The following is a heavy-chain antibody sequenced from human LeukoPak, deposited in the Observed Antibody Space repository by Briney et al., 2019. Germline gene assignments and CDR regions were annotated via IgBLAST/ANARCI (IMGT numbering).Heavy chain of an antibody. V-gene: IGHV4-34*01. Sequence: SETLSLTCAVYGGSFSGYYWSWIRQPPGKGLEWIGEINHSGSTNYNPSLKSRVTISVDTSKNQFSLKLSSVTAADTAVYYCARGGELPAFDYWGQGTLVTVSS. CDR1: GGSFSGYY. CDR3: ARGGELPAFDY. CDR2: INHSGST. J-gene: IGHJ4*02. D-gene: IGHD1-26*01.